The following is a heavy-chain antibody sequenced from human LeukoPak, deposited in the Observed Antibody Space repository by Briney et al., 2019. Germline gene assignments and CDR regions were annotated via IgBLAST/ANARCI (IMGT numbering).Heavy chain of an antibody. V-gene: IGHV4-59*08. CDR3: ARQTAYYYPFDC. D-gene: IGHD3-9*01. Sequence: PSETLSLTCTVSGGSISGYFWSWIRQPPGKGLEWIGYIYYTGSTNFNPSLKSRVTISVDTSKNQCSLKLTSVTAADSAVYYCARQTAYYYPFDCWGQGTLVTVSS. CDR2: IYYTGST. CDR1: GGSISGYF. J-gene: IGHJ4*02.